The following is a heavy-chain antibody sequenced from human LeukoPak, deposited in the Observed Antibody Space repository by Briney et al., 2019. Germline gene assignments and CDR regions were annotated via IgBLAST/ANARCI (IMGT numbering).Heavy chain of an antibody. Sequence: GGSLRLSCAASGFTFSSYWMHWVRQAPGKGLVWVSRINSDGSSTSYADSVKGRFTISRDNAKNTLYLQMSSLRAEDTAVYYCARGSAARPGYYYYMDVWGKGTTVTVSS. V-gene: IGHV3-74*01. CDR1: GFTFSSYW. J-gene: IGHJ6*03. D-gene: IGHD6-6*01. CDR3: ARGSAARPGYYYYMDV. CDR2: INSDGSST.